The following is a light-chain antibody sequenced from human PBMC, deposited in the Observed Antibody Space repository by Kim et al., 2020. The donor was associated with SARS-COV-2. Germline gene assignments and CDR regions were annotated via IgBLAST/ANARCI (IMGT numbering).Light chain of an antibody. Sequence: QAVVTQEPSLTVSPGGTVTLTCASSTGAVTSGHYPYWFQQKPGQAPRTLIYDTSNKHSWTPARFSGSLLGDKAALTLSGAQPEDEADYYCLLSYTGVHVVFGGGTQLTVL. CDR3: LLSYTGVHVV. V-gene: IGLV7-46*01. J-gene: IGLJ2*01. CDR1: TGAVTSGHY. CDR2: DTS.